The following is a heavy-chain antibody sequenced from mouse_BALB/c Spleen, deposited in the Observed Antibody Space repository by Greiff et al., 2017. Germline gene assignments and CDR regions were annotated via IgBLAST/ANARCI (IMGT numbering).Heavy chain of an antibody. CDR1: GFSLTSYG. CDR3: ARGRYGSWFAY. V-gene: IGHV2-4-1*01. J-gene: IGHJ3*01. Sequence: QVQLQQSGPGLVQPSQSLSITCTVSGFSLTSYGVHWVRQSPGKGLEWLGVIWSGGSTDYNAAFISRLSISKDNSKSQVFFKMNSLQADDTAIYYCARGRYGSWFAYWGQGTLVTVSA. CDR2: IWSGGST. D-gene: IGHD2-2*01.